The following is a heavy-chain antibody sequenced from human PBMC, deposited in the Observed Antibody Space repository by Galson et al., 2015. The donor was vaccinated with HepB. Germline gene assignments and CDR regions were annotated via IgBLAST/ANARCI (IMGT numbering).Heavy chain of an antibody. CDR3: ARSRVGITTRGYFDY. J-gene: IGHJ4*02. D-gene: IGHD1-26*01. CDR2: IYSSGST. CDR1: GGSISSDTYS. Sequence: LSLTCTVSGGSISSDTYSWTWIRQPAGKGLGWVGRIYSSGSTNYNPSLKSRVTISVDTSKNQFSLKLSSVTAADTAVYYCARSRVGITTRGYFDYWGQGMLVTVSS. V-gene: IGHV4-61*02.